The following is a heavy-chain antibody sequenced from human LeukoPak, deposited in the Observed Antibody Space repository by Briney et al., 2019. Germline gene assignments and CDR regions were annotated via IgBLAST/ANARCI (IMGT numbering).Heavy chain of an antibody. V-gene: IGHV3-53*01. J-gene: IGHJ4*02. CDR1: GFTVSSNS. D-gene: IGHD4/OR15-4a*01. CDR2: ICSDNT. CDR3: ARRAGAYSHPYDY. Sequence: GGSLRLSCTVSGFTVSSNSMSWVRQAPGKGLEWVSFICSDNTHYSDSVKGRFTVSRDNSKNTLYLQMNSLRAEDTAVYYCARRAGAYSHPYDYWGQGTLVTVSS.